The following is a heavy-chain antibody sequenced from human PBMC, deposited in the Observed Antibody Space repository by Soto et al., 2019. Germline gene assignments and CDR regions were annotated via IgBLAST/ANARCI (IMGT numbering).Heavy chain of an antibody. D-gene: IGHD6-13*01. Sequence: PGGSLRLSCAASGFTFSSYAMHWVRQAPGKGLEWVAVISYDGSNKYYADSVKGRFTISRDNSKNTLYLQMNSLRAEDTAVYYCAREPYSSSPGGAFDIWGQGTMVTVSS. CDR3: AREPYSSSPGGAFDI. J-gene: IGHJ3*02. CDR1: GFTFSSYA. V-gene: IGHV3-30-3*01. CDR2: ISYDGSNK.